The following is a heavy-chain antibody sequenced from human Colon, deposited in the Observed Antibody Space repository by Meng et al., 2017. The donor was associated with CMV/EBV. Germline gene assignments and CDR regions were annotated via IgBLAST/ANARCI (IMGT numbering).Heavy chain of an antibody. D-gene: IGHD5-24*01. J-gene: IGHJ4*02. CDR3: ARQLHFAHFDD. Sequence: QRQLVHSGAEGTEPGAEVWDPWKGSGASVQGYCIHVQQPAARQGVECIGLLNPHNGGTKHGQQFQGRVTMTTSKSSSTLELEFGTLRFADTSVYACARQLHFAHFDDWGQGTLVTVSS. CDR1: GASVQGYC. V-gene: IGHV1-2*02. CDR2: LNPHNGGT.